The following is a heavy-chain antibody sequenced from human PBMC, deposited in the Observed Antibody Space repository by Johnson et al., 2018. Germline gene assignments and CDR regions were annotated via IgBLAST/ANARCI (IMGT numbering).Heavy chain of an antibody. CDR1: GFTFSGSA. J-gene: IGHJ3*02. Sequence: VQLVESGGGLVQPGGSXKLSCAASGFTFSGSAMHWVRQASGNGLEWVGRIRSKVNSYATAYAASVKGRFTISRDESKNTAYLQMNSLKTEDTAVYYCTSPYYYDSSGYYSTVGAFDIWGQGTMVTVSS. CDR3: TSPYYYDSSGYYSTVGAFDI. CDR2: IRSKVNSYAT. V-gene: IGHV3-73*01. D-gene: IGHD3-22*01.